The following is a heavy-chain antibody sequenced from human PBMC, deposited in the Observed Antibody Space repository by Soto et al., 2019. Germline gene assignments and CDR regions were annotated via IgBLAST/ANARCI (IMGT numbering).Heavy chain of an antibody. CDR1: GFTFSSYW. CDR3: ARGHSEGETYYYYGLDV. CDR2: IKQDGSKK. D-gene: IGHD3-16*01. Sequence: EVQLVESGGGLVQPGGSLRLSCAASGFTFSSYWMNWVRQAPAKGLEWVANIKQDGSKKYYVDSVKGRFTISRDNAKSSLYLQMNSLRVEDTAVYYCARGHSEGETYYYYGLDVWGQGTTVTDSS. J-gene: IGHJ6*02. V-gene: IGHV3-7*01.